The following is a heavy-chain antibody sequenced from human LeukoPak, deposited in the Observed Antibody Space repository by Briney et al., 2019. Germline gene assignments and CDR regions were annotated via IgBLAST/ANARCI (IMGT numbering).Heavy chain of an antibody. J-gene: IGHJ6*04. V-gene: IGHV3-72*01. CDR2: TKNKANSYTT. CDR1: RFTFSDHY. CDR3: ARGSSGVTISSYGMDV. Sequence: PGGSLRLSCAASRFTFSDHYMDWVRQAPGKGLEWVGRTKNKANSYTTQYAASVKGRFTISRDDSKNSLYLQMNSLKTEDTAVYYCARGSSGVTISSYGMDVWGKGTTVTVSS. D-gene: IGHD3-9*01.